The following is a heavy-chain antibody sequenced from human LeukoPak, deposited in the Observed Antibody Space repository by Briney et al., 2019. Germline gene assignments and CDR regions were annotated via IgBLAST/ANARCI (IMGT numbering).Heavy chain of an antibody. J-gene: IGHJ4*02. CDR2: ISSSSSYI. CDR3: ARGAYYYDSSGPGY. Sequence: GGSLRLSCAASGFTFSSYWMHWVRQAPGKGLEWVSSISSSSSYIYYADSVKGRFTISRDNAKNSLYLQMNSLRAEDAAVYYCARGAYYYDSSGPGYWGQGTLVTVSS. V-gene: IGHV3-21*01. D-gene: IGHD3-22*01. CDR1: GFTFSSYW.